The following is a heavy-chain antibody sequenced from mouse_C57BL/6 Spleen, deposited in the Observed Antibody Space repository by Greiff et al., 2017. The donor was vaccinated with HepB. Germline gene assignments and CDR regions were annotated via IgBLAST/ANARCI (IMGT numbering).Heavy chain of an antibody. CDR2: IDPSDSYT. V-gene: IGHV1-59*01. CDR3: ARGIYYGNYDLFAY. CDR1: GYTFTSYW. Sequence: VQLQQSGAELVRPGTSVKLSCKASGYTFTSYWMHWVKQRPGQGLEWIGVIDPSDSYTNYNQKFKGKATLTVDTSSSTAYMQLSSLTSEDSAVYYCARGIYYGNYDLFAYWGQGTLVTVSA. J-gene: IGHJ3*01. D-gene: IGHD2-1*01.